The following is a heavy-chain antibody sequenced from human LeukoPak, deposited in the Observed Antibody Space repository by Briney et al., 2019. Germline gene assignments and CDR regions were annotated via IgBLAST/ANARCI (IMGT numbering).Heavy chain of an antibody. CDR3: ARDSASGVKWFDA. CDR2: ISYEGRND. CDR1: IFTFSTHA. D-gene: IGHD3-10*01. J-gene: IGHJ5*02. V-gene: IGHV3-30*04. Sequence: PGGSLRLSCSASIFTFSTHALHWVRQAPGKGLEWVAIISYEGRNDFYADSVKGRFTISKDNSKNTLYLQMNDLRGEDTAVYYCARDSASGVKWFDAWGQGTLVTVSS.